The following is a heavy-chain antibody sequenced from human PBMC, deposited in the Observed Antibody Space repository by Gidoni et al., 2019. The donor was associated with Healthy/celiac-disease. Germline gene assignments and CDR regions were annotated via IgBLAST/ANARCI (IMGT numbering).Heavy chain of an antibody. CDR2: IRSKAYGGTT. CDR1: GFTLGEYA. D-gene: IGHD3-22*01. J-gene: IGHJ4*02. V-gene: IGHV3-49*05. Sequence: EGQLVESGGGWVKPGRSVRVSCTDAGFTLGEYAMSWFRQAPGKGLECVGFIRSKAYGGTTEYAASVKGRFTISRDDSKSIAYLQMNSLKTEDTAVYYCTSSPGYDSSGYSDSCGYWGQGTLVTVSS. CDR3: TSSPGYDSSGYSDSCGY.